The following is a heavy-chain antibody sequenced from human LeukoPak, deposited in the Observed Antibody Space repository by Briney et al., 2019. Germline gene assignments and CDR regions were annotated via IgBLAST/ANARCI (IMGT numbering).Heavy chain of an antibody. CDR2: IYWDDDK. D-gene: IGHD3-22*01. CDR1: GFSLSTSGVG. Sequence: ESGPTLVKPTPTLTLTCTFSGFSLSTSGVGVGWIRQPPGKALEWLALIYWDDDKRYSPSLKSRLTITKDTSKNQVVLTMTNMDPVDTATYYCAHIYYDSSGLVPGFDYWGQGTLVTVSS. V-gene: IGHV2-5*02. CDR3: AHIYYDSSGLVPGFDY. J-gene: IGHJ4*02.